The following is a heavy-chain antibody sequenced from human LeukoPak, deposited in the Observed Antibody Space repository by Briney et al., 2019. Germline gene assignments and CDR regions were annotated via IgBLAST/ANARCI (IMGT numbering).Heavy chain of an antibody. Sequence: ASVKVSFKASGYTFTNYDIHWVRQATGQGLEWMGWMNPYSANTGYAQTFQGRITITRNTSISTAYMELSNLKSEDTAVYYCARTQQLVLRSPLDPWGQGTLVTVSS. D-gene: IGHD6-13*01. J-gene: IGHJ5*02. V-gene: IGHV1-8*03. CDR3: ARTQQLVLRSPLDP. CDR1: GYTFTNYD. CDR2: MNPYSANT.